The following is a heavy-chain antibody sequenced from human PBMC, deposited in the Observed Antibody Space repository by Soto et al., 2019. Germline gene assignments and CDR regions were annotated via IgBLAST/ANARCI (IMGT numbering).Heavy chain of an antibody. J-gene: IGHJ6*03. D-gene: IGHD2-8*01. CDR1: GGSISSSSYY. CDR3: ARRNGKRYDYYYMDV. CDR2: IYYSGST. V-gene: IGHV4-39*01. Sequence: QLQLQESGPGLVKPSETLSLTCTVSGGSISSSSYYWGWIRQPPGKGLEWIGSIYYSGSTYYNPSLKSRVTISVDTSKNPFSLKLRSVTAADTAVYYCARRNGKRYDYYYMDVWGKGTTVTVSS.